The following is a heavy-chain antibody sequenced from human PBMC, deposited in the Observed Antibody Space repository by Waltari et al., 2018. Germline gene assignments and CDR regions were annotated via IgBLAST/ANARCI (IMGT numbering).Heavy chain of an antibody. CDR1: GFTSSSYW. V-gene: IGHV3-7*01. CDR2: IKQDRSEK. D-gene: IGHD2-2*01. CDR3: ARLVLPNRNRYFDL. Sequence: EVQLVESGGGLVQPGGSLRLSCAASGFTSSSYWMSWVRQAPGKGLEWVANIKQDRSEKYYVDSVKGRFTISRDNAKNSLYLQMNSLRAEDTAVYYCARLVLPNRNRYFDLWGRGTLVTVSS. J-gene: IGHJ2*01.